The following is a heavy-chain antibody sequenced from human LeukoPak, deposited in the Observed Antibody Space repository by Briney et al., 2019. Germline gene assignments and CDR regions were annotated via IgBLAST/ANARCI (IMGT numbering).Heavy chain of an antibody. D-gene: IGHD3-9*01. CDR2: ISSSGTTI. CDR1: GFTFSSFD. J-gene: IGHJ6*02. Sequence: TGGSLRLSCAPSGFTFSSFDMNWVRQAPGKGLEWVSFISSSGTTIYYADSVKGRFTISRDNAKNSLYLQMNSLRDEDTAVYYCASKLDILTVVGTGDYYYYGMDVWGQGTTVTVSS. V-gene: IGHV3-48*02. CDR3: ASKLDILTVVGTGDYYYYGMDV.